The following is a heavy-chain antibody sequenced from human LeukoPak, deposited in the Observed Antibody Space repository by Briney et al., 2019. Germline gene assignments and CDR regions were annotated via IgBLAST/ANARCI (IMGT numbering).Heavy chain of an antibody. CDR2: IYYSGST. CDR1: GGSISSYY. V-gene: IGHV4-59*01. CDR3: AREDSSGWLLFDY. J-gene: IGHJ4*02. D-gene: IGHD6-19*01. Sequence: SETLALTCTVSGGSISSYYWSWIRQPPGKGLGWIGYIYYSGSTNYNPSLKSRVTISVDTSKNQFSLKLSSVTAADTAVYYCAREDSSGWLLFDYWGQGTLVTVSS.